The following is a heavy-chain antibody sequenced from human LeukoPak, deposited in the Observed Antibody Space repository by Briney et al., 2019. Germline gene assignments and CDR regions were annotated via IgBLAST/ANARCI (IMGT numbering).Heavy chain of an antibody. J-gene: IGHJ5*02. V-gene: IGHV4-34*01. Sequence: SETLSLTCAVYGGSFSGYYWSWIRQPPGKGLEWIGEINHSGSTNYNPSLKSRVTISVDTSKNQFSLKLSSVTAADTAVYYCASLQLLWFGEPRFDPWGQGTLVTVSS. CDR2: INHSGST. CDR3: ASLQLLWFGEPRFDP. D-gene: IGHD3-10*01. CDR1: GGSFSGYY.